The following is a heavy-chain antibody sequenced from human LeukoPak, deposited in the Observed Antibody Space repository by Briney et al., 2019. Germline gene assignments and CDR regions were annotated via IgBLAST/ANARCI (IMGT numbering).Heavy chain of an antibody. Sequence: GGSLRLSCAASGFTFSSYWMSWVRQAPGKGLEWVANIKQDGSEKYYVDSVKGRFTISRDNAKNSLYLQMNSLRAEDTAVYYCARDRIAAAVGYGMDVWGQGTTVTVSS. D-gene: IGHD6-13*01. CDR3: ARDRIAAAVGYGMDV. CDR1: GFTFSSYW. CDR2: IKQDGSEK. J-gene: IGHJ6*02. V-gene: IGHV3-7*03.